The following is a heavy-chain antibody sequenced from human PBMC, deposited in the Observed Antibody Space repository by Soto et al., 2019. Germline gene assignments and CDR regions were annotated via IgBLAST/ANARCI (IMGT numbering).Heavy chain of an antibody. CDR1: GDSVSSNSAT. J-gene: IGHJ5*02. CDR3: GRAHLGTDRYILEPFDP. Sequence: SQTLSLTCAISGDSVSSNSATWNWIRQSPSRGLEWLGRTYYRSKWYNDYAISVKSRITINPDTSKNQCSLQLNSVIPEDTAVYYCGRAHLGTDRYILEPFDPWGQGTLVTVSS. V-gene: IGHV6-1*01. CDR2: TYYRSKWYN. D-gene: IGHD1-1*01.